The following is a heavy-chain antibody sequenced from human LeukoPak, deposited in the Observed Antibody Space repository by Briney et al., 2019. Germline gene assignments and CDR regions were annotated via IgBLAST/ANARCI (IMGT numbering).Heavy chain of an antibody. Sequence: ASVKVSCKASGGTFSSYAISWVRQAPGQGLEWMGWINPHSGGTNYAQNFQGRVTMTRDTSISTAYMDLSRLRSDDTAVYYCATARDILTTISVGGFDYWGQGTLVTVSS. CDR2: INPHSGGT. V-gene: IGHV1-2*02. D-gene: IGHD5-12*01. CDR3: ATARDILTTISVGGFDY. J-gene: IGHJ4*02. CDR1: GGTFSSYA.